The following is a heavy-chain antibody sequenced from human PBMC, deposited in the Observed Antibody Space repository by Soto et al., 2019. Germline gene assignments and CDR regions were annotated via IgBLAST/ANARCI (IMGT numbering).Heavy chain of an antibody. Sequence: QVHLVQSGAEVKEPGASVRVSCEASGYTFTSHTIHWARQAPGQGLEWMGWIIVSHGSPRYAPQFQGRITFGRETSATTAYMELTSLTFEDTAVYYCAREPEDGVPGDYWGQGTPAVVSS. V-gene: IGHV1-3*01. D-gene: IGHD2-8*01. J-gene: IGHJ4*02. CDR1: GYTFTSHT. CDR2: IIVSHGSP. CDR3: AREPEDGVPGDY.